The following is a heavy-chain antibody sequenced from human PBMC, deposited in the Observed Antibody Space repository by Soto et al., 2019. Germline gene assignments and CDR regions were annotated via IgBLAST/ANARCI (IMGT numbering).Heavy chain of an antibody. CDR3: AKDTFGVVIPANYGMDV. CDR1: GGSISSYY. Sequence: PSETLSLTCTVSGGSISSYYWSWIRQPPGKGLEWIGYIYYSGSTNYNPSLKSRVTISVDTSKNQFSLKLSSVTAEDTAVYYCAKDTFGVVIPANYGMDVWGQGTTVTVSS. D-gene: IGHD3-3*01. J-gene: IGHJ6*02. V-gene: IGHV4-59*01. CDR2: IYYSGST.